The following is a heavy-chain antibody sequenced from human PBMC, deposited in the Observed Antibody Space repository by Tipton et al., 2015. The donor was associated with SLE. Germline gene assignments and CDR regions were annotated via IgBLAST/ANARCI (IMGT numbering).Heavy chain of an antibody. D-gene: IGHD3-22*01. CDR1: GFTFSSYW. CDR2: INWNGGST. V-gene: IGHV3-20*04. Sequence: SLRLSCAASGFTFSSYWMHWVRQAPGKGLVWVSGINWNGGSTGYADSVKGRFTISRDNAKNSLYLQMNSLRAEDTALYYCASTHYYDSSGPFPWGQGTLVTVSS. J-gene: IGHJ5*02. CDR3: ASTHYYDSSGPFP.